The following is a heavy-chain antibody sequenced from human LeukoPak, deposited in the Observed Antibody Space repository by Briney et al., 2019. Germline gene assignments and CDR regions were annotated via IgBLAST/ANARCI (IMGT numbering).Heavy chain of an antibody. D-gene: IGHD3-3*01. CDR2: ISSSSSTI. CDR3: AKDRTYYDFPLDAFDI. Sequence: GGSLRLSCAASGFTFSSYSMNWVRQAPGKGLGWVSYISSSSSTIYYADSVKGRFTISRDNSKNTLYLQMNSLRAEDTAVYYCAKDRTYYDFPLDAFDIWGQGTMVTVSS. CDR1: GFTFSSYS. J-gene: IGHJ3*02. V-gene: IGHV3-48*01.